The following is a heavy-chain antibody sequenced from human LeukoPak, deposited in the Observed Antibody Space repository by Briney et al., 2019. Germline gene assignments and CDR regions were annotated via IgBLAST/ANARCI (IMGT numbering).Heavy chain of an antibody. Sequence: SETLSLTCTVSGGSISSYYWSWIRQPPGEGLEWIGYIYTSGSTNYNPSLKSRVTISVDTSKNKFSLKVSSVTAADTAVYYCARNLPRGCFDPWGQGTLVTVSS. CDR2: IYTSGST. CDR3: ARNLPRGCFDP. CDR1: GGSISSYY. V-gene: IGHV4-4*09. J-gene: IGHJ5*02.